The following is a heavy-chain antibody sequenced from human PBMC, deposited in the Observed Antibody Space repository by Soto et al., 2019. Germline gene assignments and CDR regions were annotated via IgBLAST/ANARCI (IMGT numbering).Heavy chain of an antibody. J-gene: IGHJ5*02. CDR2: IYYSGST. Sequence: PSETLSLTCTVSGGSISSGGYYWSWIRQHPGKGLEWIGYIYYSGSTYYNPSLKSRVTISVDTSKNQLSLKLSSVTAADTAVYYCARALLRENWFDPWGQGTLVTVSS. CDR3: ARALLRENWFDP. CDR1: GGSISSGGYY. D-gene: IGHD3-3*01. V-gene: IGHV4-31*03.